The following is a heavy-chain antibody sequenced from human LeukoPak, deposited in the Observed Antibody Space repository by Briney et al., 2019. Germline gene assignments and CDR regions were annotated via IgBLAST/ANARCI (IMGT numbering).Heavy chain of an antibody. CDR2: IWYDGSNK. CDR3: ARGDLGYCSSTSCYKRYYYYGMDV. CDR1: GFTFSSYG. J-gene: IGHJ6*02. Sequence: GGSLRLSCAASGFTFSSYGMHWVRQAPGKGLEWVAVIWYDGSNKYYADSVKGRFTISRDNSKNTLYLQMNSLRAEDTAVYYCARGDLGYCSSTSCYKRYYYYGMDVWGQGTTVTVSS. V-gene: IGHV3-33*01. D-gene: IGHD2-2*02.